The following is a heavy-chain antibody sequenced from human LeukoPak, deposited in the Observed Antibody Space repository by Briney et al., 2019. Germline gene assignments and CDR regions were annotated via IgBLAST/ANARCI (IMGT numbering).Heavy chain of an antibody. V-gene: IGHV4-59*01. J-gene: IGHJ4*02. D-gene: IGHD4-17*01. CDR1: DGSITNYD. CDR2: VHYSGTT. Sequence: PSETLSLTCTVSDGSITNYDWSWDRPPPGKGREFIGHVHYSGTTNYNPSLRSRVTISIDTSKKHFFLKLKSVTAADTAVYYCATGYGDFRVEGRYFYSWGQGILVTVSS. CDR3: ATGYGDFRVEGRYFYS.